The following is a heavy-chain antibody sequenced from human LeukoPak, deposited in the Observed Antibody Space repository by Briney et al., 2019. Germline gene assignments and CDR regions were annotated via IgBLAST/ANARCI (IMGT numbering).Heavy chain of an antibody. CDR1: GYSFTSYW. CDR2: IYPGDSDT. J-gene: IGHJ4*02. Sequence: GESLKISCKGSGYSFTSYWIGWVRQMPGKGLEWMGIIYPGDSDTRYSPSFQGQVTLSADKSISTTYLQWNSLKASDTAMYYCATGKYYYDSTSLRYDYWGQGTQVTVSS. V-gene: IGHV5-51*01. D-gene: IGHD3-22*01. CDR3: ATGKYYYDSTSLRYDY.